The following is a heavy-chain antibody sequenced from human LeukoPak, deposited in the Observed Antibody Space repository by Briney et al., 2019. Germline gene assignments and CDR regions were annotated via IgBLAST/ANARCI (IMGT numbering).Heavy chain of an antibody. CDR1: GFTFSNAW. CDR2: IKSKTDGGTT. V-gene: IGHV3-15*07. Sequence: PGGSLRLSCAASGFTFSNAWMNWVRQAPGKGLEWVGRIKSKTDGGTTDYAAPVKGRFTISRDDSKNTLYLHMNSLKTEDTAVYYCTTDPHLYYDILTGYYNFDYWGQGTLVTVSS. D-gene: IGHD3-9*01. CDR3: TTDPHLYYDILTGYYNFDY. J-gene: IGHJ4*02.